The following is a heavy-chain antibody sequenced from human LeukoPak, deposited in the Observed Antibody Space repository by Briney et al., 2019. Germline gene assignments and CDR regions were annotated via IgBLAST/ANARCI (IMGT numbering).Heavy chain of an antibody. Sequence: GGSLRLSCAASGFSFSRFGMRWVRQAPGKGLEWVSVIGGGGGKKYYADSLKGRFTISRDNSKNMLFLQVSSLRAEDTAVYYCANDEYCSGGACYYWHFDSWGLGILVTVSS. D-gene: IGHD2-15*01. CDR3: ANDEYCSGGACYYWHFDS. CDR2: IGGGGGKK. CDR1: GFSFSRFG. J-gene: IGHJ4*02. V-gene: IGHV3-30*02.